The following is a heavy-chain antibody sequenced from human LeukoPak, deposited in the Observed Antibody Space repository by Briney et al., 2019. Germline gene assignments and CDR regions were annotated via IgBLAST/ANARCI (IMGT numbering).Heavy chain of an antibody. J-gene: IGHJ3*02. CDR3: ARARSSYGYGDAFDI. V-gene: IGHV3-30*04. CDR2: ISYDGSNK. D-gene: IGHD5-18*01. CDR1: GFTFSSYA. Sequence: PGGSLRLSCAASGFTFSSYAMHWVRQAPGKGLEWVAVISYDGSNKYYADSVKGRFTISRDNSKNTLYLQMNSLRAEGTAVYYCARARSSYGYGDAFDIWGQGTMVTVSS.